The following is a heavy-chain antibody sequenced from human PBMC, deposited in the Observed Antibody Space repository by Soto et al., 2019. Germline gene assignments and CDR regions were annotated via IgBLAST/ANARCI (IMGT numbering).Heavy chain of an antibody. Sequence: PSETLSLTCTVSGVSISSYYWTWIRQPPGKRLEWIGYIYYSGTTNYNPSLKSRVTISVDTPKNQFFLRLTSVPAADTAVYFGATSFGGNLMDYWCQLTLVTVS. CDR2: IYYSGTT. D-gene: IGHD2-21*02. V-gene: IGHV4-59*01. CDR1: GVSISSYY. J-gene: IGHJ4*02. CDR3: ATSFGGNLMDY.